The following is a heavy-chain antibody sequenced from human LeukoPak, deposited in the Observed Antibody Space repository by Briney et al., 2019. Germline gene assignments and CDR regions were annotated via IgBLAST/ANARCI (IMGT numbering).Heavy chain of an antibody. CDR1: GFTFSSYW. CDR3: ARESGSVTSEVDFDY. CDR2: INSDGSST. V-gene: IGHV3-74*01. Sequence: GGSLRLSCAASGFTFSSYWMHWVRQAPGKGLVWVSRINSDGSSTSYADSAKGRFTISRDNAKNSLYLQMNSLRAEDTAVYYCARESGSVTSEVDFDYWGQGTLVTVSS. D-gene: IGHD4-17*01. J-gene: IGHJ4*02.